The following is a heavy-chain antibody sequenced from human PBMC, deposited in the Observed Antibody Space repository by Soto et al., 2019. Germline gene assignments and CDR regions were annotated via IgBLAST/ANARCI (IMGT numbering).Heavy chain of an antibody. D-gene: IGHD6-19*01. CDR1: GGSFSGYY. CDR2: INHSGST. CDR3: ARARWLPRGNYDY. V-gene: IGHV4-34*01. J-gene: IGHJ4*02. Sequence: QVQLQQWGAGLLKPSETLSLTCAVYGGSFSGYYWSWIRQPPGKGLEWIGEINHSGSTNYNPSLTSRVTISVDTSKNQFSLKLSSVTAADTAVYYCARARWLPRGNYDYWGQGTLVTVSS.